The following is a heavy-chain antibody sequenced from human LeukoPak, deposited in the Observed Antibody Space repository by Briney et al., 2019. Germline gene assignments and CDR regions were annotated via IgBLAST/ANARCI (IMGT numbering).Heavy chain of an antibody. V-gene: IGHV3-74*01. CDR2: INPDGSAT. D-gene: IGHD1-26*01. Sequence: PGGSLRLSCAASGFTFSSYWMHWVRQAPGKGLVWVSHINPDGSATRYADSVKGRFTISRDNAKNTLYLQMNSLRAEDTAAYYCARDQVGATPIDYWGQGTLVTVSS. CDR3: ARDQVGATPIDY. J-gene: IGHJ4*02. CDR1: GFTFSSYW.